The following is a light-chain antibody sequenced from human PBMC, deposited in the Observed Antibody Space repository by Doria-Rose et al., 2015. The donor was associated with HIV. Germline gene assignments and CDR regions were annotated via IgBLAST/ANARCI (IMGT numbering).Light chain of an antibody. J-gene: IGKJ1*01. CDR3: XQXGTSXX. V-gene: IGKV3-20*01. Sequence: TQSPGTLSLSPGERATLSCRASQSFSSTYLAWYQXKPGQAPSLLIYDGSTRATGIPDRFSASGSGTDFTLXINRLEPEDFAXXYCXQXGTSXXFXQGXKVEI. CDR2: DGS. CDR1: QSFSSTY.